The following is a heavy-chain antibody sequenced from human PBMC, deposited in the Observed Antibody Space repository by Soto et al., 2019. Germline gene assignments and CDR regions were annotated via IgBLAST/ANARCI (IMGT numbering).Heavy chain of an antibody. Sequence: SWIRQPPGKVLEWLGYFYYNGNTNHNPSLKSRVTMSIDTSKNQFSLRLSSVTAADTAVYYCVRVSGGRNWILEQNWLDPWGQGTLVTVFS. D-gene: IGHD1-1*01. J-gene: IGHJ5*02. CDR2: FYYNGNT. V-gene: IGHV4-59*01. CDR3: VRVSGGRNWILEQNWLDP.